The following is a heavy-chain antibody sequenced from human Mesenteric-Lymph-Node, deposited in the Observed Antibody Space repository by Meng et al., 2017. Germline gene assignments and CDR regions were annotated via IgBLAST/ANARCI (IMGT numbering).Heavy chain of an antibody. Sequence: GGSLRLSCAASGFTFSSYSMNWVRQAPGKGLEWVSSISSSSSYIYYADSVKGRFTISRDNAKNSLYLQMNSLRAEDTALYYCAKGGGSSSIPYYYGMDVWGQGTTVTVSS. D-gene: IGHD6-6*01. CDR3: AKGGGSSSIPYYYGMDV. CDR2: ISSSSSYI. CDR1: GFTFSSYS. J-gene: IGHJ6*02. V-gene: IGHV3-21*04.